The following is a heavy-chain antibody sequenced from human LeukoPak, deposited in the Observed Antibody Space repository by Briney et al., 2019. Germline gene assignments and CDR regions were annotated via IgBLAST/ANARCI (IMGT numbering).Heavy chain of an antibody. CDR1: GGTFSSSG. D-gene: IGHD3-22*01. CDR2: IIVRSDTA. J-gene: IGHJ6*03. Sequence: GASVKVSCKASGGTFSSSGIAWVRQAPGQGLEWVGGIIVRSDTASYAPDFQGRVTITADKSTSTAYMELSSLRSEDTAVYYCARRAPTLYDSSGYLASYEYYMDVWGKGTPVTVSS. V-gene: IGHV1-69*06. CDR3: ARRAPTLYDSSGYLASYEYYMDV.